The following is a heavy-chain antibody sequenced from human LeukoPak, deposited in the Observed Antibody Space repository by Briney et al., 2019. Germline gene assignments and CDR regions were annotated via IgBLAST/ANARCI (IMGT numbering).Heavy chain of an antibody. D-gene: IGHD3-10*01. CDR2: ISSSSSYI. CDR1: GFTFSSYS. Sequence: GGSLRLSCAASGFTFSSYSMNWVRQAPGKGLEWVSSISSSSSYIYYADSVKGRFTISRDSAKNSLYLQMNSLRAEDTAVYYCNTYYYGLGMRTSDYWGQGTLVTVSS. J-gene: IGHJ4*02. V-gene: IGHV3-21*01. CDR3: NTYYYGLGMRTSDY.